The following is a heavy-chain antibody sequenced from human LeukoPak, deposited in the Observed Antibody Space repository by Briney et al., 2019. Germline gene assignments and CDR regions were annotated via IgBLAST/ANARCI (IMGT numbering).Heavy chain of an antibody. CDR2: INPNSGGT. CDR3: ARDLAVTSRPFDY. D-gene: IGHD3-22*01. V-gene: IGHV1-2*02. CDR1: GYTFTGYY. Sequence: ASVKVPCKASGYTFTGYYMHWVRQAPGQGLEWMGWINPNSGGTNYAQKFQGRVTMTRDTSISTAYMELSRLRSDDTAVYYCARDLAVTSRPFDYWGQGTLVTVSS. J-gene: IGHJ4*02.